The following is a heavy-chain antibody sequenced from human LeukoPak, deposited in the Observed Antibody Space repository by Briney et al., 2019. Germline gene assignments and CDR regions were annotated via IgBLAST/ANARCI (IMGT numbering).Heavy chain of an antibody. CDR3: AVGVRGSGSYQIWGHAFDI. CDR1: GGTFSNYV. V-gene: IGHV1-69*13. CDR2: IIPIFATA. Sequence: SVKVSCKASGGTFSNYVINWVRQAPGQGLEWMGGIIPIFATADYAQKFQGRVTITADESTSTAYMELSSLRSEDTAVYYCAVGVRGSGSYQIWGHAFDIWGQGTMITVSS. D-gene: IGHD3-10*01. J-gene: IGHJ3*02.